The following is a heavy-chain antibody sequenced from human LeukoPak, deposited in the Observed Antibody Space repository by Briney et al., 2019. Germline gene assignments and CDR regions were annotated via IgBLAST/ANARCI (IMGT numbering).Heavy chain of an antibody. V-gene: IGHV1-18*01. Sequence: ASVKVSCKASGYTFTSYGIIWVRQAPGQGLEWMGWISAYNGNTNYAQKFQGRVTMTTDTSTSTAYMELRSLRSDDTAVYYCARGVGYYSDSSGGDYWGQGTLVTVSS. J-gene: IGHJ4*02. CDR2: ISAYNGNT. D-gene: IGHD3-22*01. CDR3: ARGVGYYSDSSGGDY. CDR1: GYTFTSYG.